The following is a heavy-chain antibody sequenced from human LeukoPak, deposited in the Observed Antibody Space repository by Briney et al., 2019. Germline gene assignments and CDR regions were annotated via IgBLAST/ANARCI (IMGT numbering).Heavy chain of an antibody. CDR2: IIPILGIA. CDR3: ARDGGSTISPIPAFDN. Sequence: SVKVSCKDSGGTFSRYAISWVRQAPGQGLEWMGRIIPILGIANYAQKFQGRVTITADKSTSTGYMELSSLRSEDTAVYYCARDGGSTISPIPAFDNWGQGTMVTVSS. D-gene: IGHD3-16*01. J-gene: IGHJ3*02. V-gene: IGHV1-69*04. CDR1: GGTFSRYA.